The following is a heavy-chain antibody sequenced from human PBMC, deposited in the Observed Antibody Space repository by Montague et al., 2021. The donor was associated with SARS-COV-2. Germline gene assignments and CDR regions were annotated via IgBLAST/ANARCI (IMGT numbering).Heavy chain of an antibody. CDR2: IRTTGHT. J-gene: IGHJ4*02. Sequence: LSLTCTVSGASISTGIYFWSWIRQPAGKGLEWIGRIRTTGHTDYNSSLESRVFMSVDTSTNQFSLSLTSVTAADTAVYFCARFGSGTLEFDLWGQGTLVTVSS. V-gene: IGHV4-61*02. CDR3: ARFGSGTLEFDL. D-gene: IGHD1-26*01. CDR1: GASISTGIYF.